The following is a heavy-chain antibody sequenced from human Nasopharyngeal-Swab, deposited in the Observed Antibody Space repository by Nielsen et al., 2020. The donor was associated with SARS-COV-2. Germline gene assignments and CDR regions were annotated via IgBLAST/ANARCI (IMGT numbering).Heavy chain of an antibody. CDR3: TTEGTGTVTMARGDALDI. J-gene: IGHJ3*02. D-gene: IGHD4-17*01. Sequence: WIRQPPGKGLEWVGRIKSKTDGGTTDYAAPVKGRFTISRDDSKNTLYLQMNSLKTEDTAVYYCTTEGTGTVTMARGDALDIWAKGQWSPSPQ. V-gene: IGHV3-15*01. CDR2: IKSKTDGGTT.